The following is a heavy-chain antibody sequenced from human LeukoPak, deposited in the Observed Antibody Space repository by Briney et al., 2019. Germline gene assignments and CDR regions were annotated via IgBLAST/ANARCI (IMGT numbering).Heavy chain of an antibody. V-gene: IGHV4-4*07. CDR2: IYSSGST. J-gene: IGHJ1*01. CDR1: GGSINSYY. Sequence: SETLSLTCTVSGGSINSYYWSWVRQPAGKGLEWIGRIYSSGSTYYNPSLQSRVTMSIDTSKNQFSLKLSSVTAADTAVYYCARLSALKRWLHQMAIQHWGQGTLVTVSS. D-gene: IGHD5-24*01. CDR3: ARLSALKRWLHQMAIQH.